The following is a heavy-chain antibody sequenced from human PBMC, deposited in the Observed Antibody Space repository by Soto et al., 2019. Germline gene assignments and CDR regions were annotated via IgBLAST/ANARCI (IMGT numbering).Heavy chain of an antibody. D-gene: IGHD3-10*01. V-gene: IGHV3-66*04. Sequence: EVQLVASGVGLVQPGGSLRLSCAASGFTVSSHYMSWFREDPGKGLEWGSVIYSGGSTYYADSVKGRFTIYRDNSKNKLYLQRKSLRPEDTAVYYCARRHRSRAYDNHIDVWGNGTTVTVSS. CDR2: IYSGGST. J-gene: IGHJ6*03. CDR1: GFTVSSHY. CDR3: ARRHRSRAYDNHIDV.